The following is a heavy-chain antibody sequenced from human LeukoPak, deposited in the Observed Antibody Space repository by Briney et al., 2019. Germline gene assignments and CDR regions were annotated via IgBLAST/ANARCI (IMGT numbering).Heavy chain of an antibody. CDR2: IYYSGST. J-gene: IGHJ5*02. D-gene: IGHD3-10*01. Sequence: SETLSLTCTVSGRSISSYYWSWIRQPPGKGLEWIGYIYYSGSTNYNPSLKSRVTISVDTSKNQFSLKLSSVTAADTAVYYCARAYLHYGSGSYVWFDPWGQGTLVTVSS. CDR1: GRSISSYY. CDR3: ARAYLHYGSGSYVWFDP. V-gene: IGHV4-59*01.